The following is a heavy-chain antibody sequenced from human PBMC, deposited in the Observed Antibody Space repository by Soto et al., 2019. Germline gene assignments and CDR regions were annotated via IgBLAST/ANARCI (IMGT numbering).Heavy chain of an antibody. J-gene: IGHJ3*02. D-gene: IGHD6-13*01. CDR3: AKSPGYSSSWYRRDDAFDI. V-gene: IGHV3-23*01. CDR1: GFTFSSYA. CDR2: ISGSGGST. Sequence: LSLTCAASGFTFSSYAMSWVRQAPGKGLEWVSAISGSGGSTYYADSVKGRFTISRDNSKNTLYLQMNSLRAEDTAVYYCAKSPGYSSSWYRRDDAFDIWGQGTMVTVSS.